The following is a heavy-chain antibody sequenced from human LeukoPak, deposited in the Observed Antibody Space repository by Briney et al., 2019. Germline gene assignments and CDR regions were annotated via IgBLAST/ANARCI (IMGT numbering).Heavy chain of an antibody. J-gene: IGHJ4*02. Sequence: SETLSLTCTVPGGSVSSGSYYWSWIRQPPGKGLEWIGYIYYSGSTNYNPSLKSRVTISVDTSKNQFSLKLSSVTAADTAVYYCARNSIVGATVEDYWGQGTLVTVSS. V-gene: IGHV4-61*01. CDR1: GGSVSSGSYY. CDR2: IYYSGST. D-gene: IGHD1-26*01. CDR3: ARNSIVGATVEDY.